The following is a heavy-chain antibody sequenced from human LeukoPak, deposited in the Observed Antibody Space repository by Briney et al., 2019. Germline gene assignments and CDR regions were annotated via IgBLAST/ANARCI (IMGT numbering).Heavy chain of an antibody. Sequence: SQTLSLTCAISGDSVSSNIAAWNWIRQSPSRGLEWLGRTYYRSKWYNDYAVSVKSRITVNPDTSKNQFSLKLSSVTAADTAVYYCARTRYYYNSRSYGAPYYFDYWGQGTLVTVSS. CDR2: TYYRSKWYN. CDR3: ARTRYYYNSRSYGAPYYFDY. D-gene: IGHD3-10*01. CDR1: GDSVSSNIAA. V-gene: IGHV6-1*01. J-gene: IGHJ4*02.